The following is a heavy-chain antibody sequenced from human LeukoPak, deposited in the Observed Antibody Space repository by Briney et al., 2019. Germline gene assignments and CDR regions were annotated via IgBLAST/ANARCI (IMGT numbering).Heavy chain of an antibody. CDR3: ARDSGGSSWYFTYFDY. D-gene: IGHD6-13*01. Sequence: SQTLSLTCTVSGGSISSGGYYWSWIRQHPGKGLEWIGYIYYSGSTYYNPSLKSRVTISVDTSKNQFSLKLSSVTAADTAAYYCARDSGGSSWYFTYFDYWGQGTLVTVSS. CDR1: GGSISSGGYY. CDR2: IYYSGST. J-gene: IGHJ4*02. V-gene: IGHV4-31*03.